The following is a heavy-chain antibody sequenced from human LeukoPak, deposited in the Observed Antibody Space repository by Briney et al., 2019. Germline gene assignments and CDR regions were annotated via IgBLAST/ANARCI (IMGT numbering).Heavy chain of an antibody. J-gene: IGHJ4*02. V-gene: IGHV5-51*01. CDR2: IYPGDPDT. D-gene: IGHD5-18*01. CDR3: ARRDVDTAMDY. Sequence: GESLQISCKGTGSRFTSYWLGWVRPLPGKGLEWMGIIYPGDPDTRYSPSFQGQVTISAHKSISTAYLQGSSLKASDTAMYYCARRDVDTAMDYWGQGTLGTVSS. CDR1: GSRFTSYW.